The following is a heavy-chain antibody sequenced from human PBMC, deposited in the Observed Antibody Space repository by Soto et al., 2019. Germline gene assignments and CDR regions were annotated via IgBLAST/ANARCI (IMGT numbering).Heavy chain of an antibody. Sequence: PGESLKISCEASGFSLNTYWIAWVRQMPGKGLEWMGAIFPGDSDTRYSPSFQGQVNISADRSISIAYLQWDSLKVSDTGIYYCAGQGLPYRSSGYYDAMDVWGRGTTVTVSS. CDR2: IFPGDSDT. CDR1: GFSLNTYW. J-gene: IGHJ6*02. CDR3: AGQGLPYRSSGYYDAMDV. V-gene: IGHV5-51*01. D-gene: IGHD3-3*01.